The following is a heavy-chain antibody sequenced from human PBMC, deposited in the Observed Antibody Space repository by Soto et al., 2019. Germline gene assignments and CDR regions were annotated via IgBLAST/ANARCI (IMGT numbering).Heavy chain of an antibody. J-gene: IGHJ6*02. D-gene: IGHD3-22*01. V-gene: IGHV4-59*08. CDR3: ARYYDSSGYYYYYGMDV. CDR2: VYNSGGT. Sequence: LSLTCTVSGGSISSSYWSWIRQPPGKGLEWIGYVYNSGGTNYNPSLKSRVTISVDTSKNQFSLKLSSVTAADTAVYYCARYYDSSGYYYYYGMDVWGQGTTVTVSS. CDR1: GGSISSSY.